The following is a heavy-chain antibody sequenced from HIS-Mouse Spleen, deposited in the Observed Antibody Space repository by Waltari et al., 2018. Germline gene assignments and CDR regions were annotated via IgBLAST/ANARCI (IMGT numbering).Heavy chain of an antibody. CDR3: AREIPYSSSWYDWYFDL. V-gene: IGHV4-39*07. CDR1: GGSISSSSYY. J-gene: IGHJ2*01. D-gene: IGHD6-13*01. Sequence: QLQLQESGPGLVKPSETLSLTCTVSGGSISSSSYYWGWIRQPPGKGLEWIGSIYYSGGTYYNPSRKSGVTISVDTSKNQFSLKLSSVTAADTAVYYCAREIPYSSSWYDWYFDLWGRGTLVTVSS. CDR2: IYYSGGT.